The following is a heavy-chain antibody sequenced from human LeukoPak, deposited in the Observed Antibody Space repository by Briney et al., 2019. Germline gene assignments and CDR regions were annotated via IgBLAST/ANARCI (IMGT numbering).Heavy chain of an antibody. Sequence: PGTSLRLSCAASGFTFISYAIHWVRQAPGKGLEWVAVISFHGTDSFYADSVKGRFTISRDNSKNTLYLQMSSLRADDTAVYYCLSYFDYWGQGTLVTVSS. CDR1: GFTFISYA. V-gene: IGHV3-30*04. CDR3: LSYFDY. D-gene: IGHD3-16*01. CDR2: ISFHGTDS. J-gene: IGHJ4*02.